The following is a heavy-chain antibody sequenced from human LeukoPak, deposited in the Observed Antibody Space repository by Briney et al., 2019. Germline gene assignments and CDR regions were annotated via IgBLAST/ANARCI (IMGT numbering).Heavy chain of an antibody. CDR3: ARRIQLWSYWHFDL. CDR2: VHSNGNT. D-gene: IGHD5-18*01. V-gene: IGHV4-4*08. Sequence: PSETLSLTCTVSGGSFTTYSWSWIRQPPGKGLDWIGDVHSNGNTNYNPSLRTRVTMSIDTSRDQFSLTLTSVTAAVTAIFYCARRIQLWSYWHFDLWGRGALVTVSS. CDR1: GGSFTTYS. J-gene: IGHJ2*01.